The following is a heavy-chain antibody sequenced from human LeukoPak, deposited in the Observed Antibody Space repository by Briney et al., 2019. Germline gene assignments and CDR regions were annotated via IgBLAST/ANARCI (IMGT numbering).Heavy chain of an antibody. CDR1: GFTFSSYG. CDR2: IWYDGSNK. Sequence: GGSLRLSCAASGFTFSSYGMHWVRQAPGKGLEWVAVIWYDGSNKYYVDSVKGRFTISRDDSKNTLYLQMNSLRAEDTAVYYCAKGWYYDILTGLNYWGQGTLVTVSS. CDR3: AKGWYYDILTGLNY. J-gene: IGHJ4*02. D-gene: IGHD3-9*01. V-gene: IGHV3-33*06.